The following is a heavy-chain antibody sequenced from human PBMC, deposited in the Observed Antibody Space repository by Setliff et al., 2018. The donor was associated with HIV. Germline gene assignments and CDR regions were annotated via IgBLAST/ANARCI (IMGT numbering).Heavy chain of an antibody. Sequence: KPSETLSLTCAVYGVSFSGYFWGWIRQPPGKGLEWIGNIHSSGSTYYNPSLKSRVTMSVDTSKNQFSLKLTSVTAADTGTYYCARDSEPMSGTWYDYWGQGTLVTVSS. CDR2: IHSSGST. CDR3: ARDSEPMSGTWYDY. CDR1: GVSFSGYF. J-gene: IGHJ4*02. D-gene: IGHD1-1*01. V-gene: IGHV4-34*01.